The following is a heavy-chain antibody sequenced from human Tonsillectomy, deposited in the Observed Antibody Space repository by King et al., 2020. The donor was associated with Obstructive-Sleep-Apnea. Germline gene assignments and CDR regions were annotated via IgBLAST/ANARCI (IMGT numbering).Heavy chain of an antibody. D-gene: IGHD5-18*01. CDR1: GFTVSSYS. CDR2: ISSSSSTI. J-gene: IGHJ4*02. Sequence: VQLVESGGGLVQPGGSLRLSCAASGFTVSSYSMNWVRQAPWKGLDWGSYISSSSSTIYYADSVKGRFTISRDNAKNSLCRQMNSLIAEDTAVYYCARDGGGYSYGYSFDYWGQGTLVTVSS. V-gene: IGHV3-48*04. CDR3: ARDGGGYSYGYSFDY.